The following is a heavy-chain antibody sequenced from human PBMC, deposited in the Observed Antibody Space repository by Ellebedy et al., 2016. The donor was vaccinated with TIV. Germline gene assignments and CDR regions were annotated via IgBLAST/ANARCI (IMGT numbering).Heavy chain of an antibody. V-gene: IGHV4-59*13. CDR3: ARSCSPTCWECLEY. D-gene: IGHD1-26*01. Sequence: GSLRLXCSVSGGCFNSYYLTWIRQPPGKGLEWIGHFTHIGTTNYNPSLQSRVAMSLDSSKTQFSLELKSVTAADTAVYFCARSCSPTCWECLEYWGQGVLVTVSS. CDR2: FTHIGTT. CDR1: GGCFNSYY. J-gene: IGHJ4*02.